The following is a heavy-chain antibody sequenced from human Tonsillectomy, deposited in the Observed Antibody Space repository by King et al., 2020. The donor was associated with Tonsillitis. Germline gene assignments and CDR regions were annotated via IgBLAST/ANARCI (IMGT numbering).Heavy chain of an antibody. CDR3: AKGGPMVREVITSFDY. V-gene: IGHV3-23*04. Sequence: VQLVESGGGLVQPGGSLRLSCAASGFAFSSYAMNWVRQAPGKGLEWVSGISSGGGTYYADSVKGRFTISRDNSKNTLYRQMNSLRAEDTAVYYCAKGGPMVREVITSFDYWGQGTLVTVSS. J-gene: IGHJ4*02. CDR1: GFAFSSYA. CDR2: ISSGGGT. D-gene: IGHD3-10*01.